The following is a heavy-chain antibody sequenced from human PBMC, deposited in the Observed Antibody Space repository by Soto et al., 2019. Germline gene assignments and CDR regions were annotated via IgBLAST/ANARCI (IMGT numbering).Heavy chain of an antibody. CDR1: GFTFSSYA. J-gene: IGHJ4*02. CDR2: ISGSGGST. Sequence: EVQLLESGGGLVQPGGSLRLSCAASGFTFSSYAISWVRQAPGKELEWDSAISGSGGSTYYADSVKGRFTISRGNSKYTLYLQMNSLRAEDTAVYYCAKEVRSMIVVVITSFDYWGQGTLVTLSS. D-gene: IGHD3-22*01. V-gene: IGHV3-23*01. CDR3: AKEVRSMIVVVITSFDY.